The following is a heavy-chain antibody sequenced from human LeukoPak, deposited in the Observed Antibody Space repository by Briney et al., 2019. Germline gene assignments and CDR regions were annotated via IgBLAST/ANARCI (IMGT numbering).Heavy chain of an antibody. V-gene: IGHV3-21*01. CDR2: ISSSSSYI. CDR3: ARDLSLRGPCSGGSCYSGYYYYYYMDV. J-gene: IGHJ6*03. Sequence: GGSLRLSCAASGFTFSSYSMNWVRQAPGKGLEWVSSISSSSSYIYYADSVKGRFTISRDNAKNSLYLQMNSLRAEDTAVYYCARDLSLRGPCSGGSCYSGYYYYYYMDVWGKGTTVTVSS. D-gene: IGHD2-15*01. CDR1: GFTFSSYS.